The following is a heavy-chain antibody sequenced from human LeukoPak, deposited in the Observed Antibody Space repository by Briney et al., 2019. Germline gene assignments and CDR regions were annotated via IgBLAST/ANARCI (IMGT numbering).Heavy chain of an antibody. D-gene: IGHD2-8*02. Sequence: PGGSLRLSCTGSGFSVYSHNCMNWVRRAPGKGLEWVSLIYTDGSAYYADSVKGRFTLSRDISRNTLYLQMNNLRAEDTATYYCAREGYCTVASCSVWGKGTTVTVSS. J-gene: IGHJ6*04. V-gene: IGHV3-53*01. CDR3: AREGYCTVASCSV. CDR2: IYTDGSA. CDR1: GFSVYSHNC.